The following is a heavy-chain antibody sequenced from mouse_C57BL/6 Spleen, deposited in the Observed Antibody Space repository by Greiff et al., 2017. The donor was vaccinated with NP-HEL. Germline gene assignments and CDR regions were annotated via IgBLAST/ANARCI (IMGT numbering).Heavy chain of an antibody. CDR2: IYPGDGDT. Sequence: QVQLQQSGPELVKPGASVKISCKASGYAFSSSWMNWVKQRPGKGLEWIGRIYPGDGDTNYNGKFKGKATLTADKSSSTAYMQLSSLTSEDSAVYFCARGNFYYGSSYYFDYWGQGTTLTVSS. D-gene: IGHD1-1*01. CDR1: GYAFSSSW. V-gene: IGHV1-82*01. CDR3: ARGNFYYGSSYYFDY. J-gene: IGHJ2*01.